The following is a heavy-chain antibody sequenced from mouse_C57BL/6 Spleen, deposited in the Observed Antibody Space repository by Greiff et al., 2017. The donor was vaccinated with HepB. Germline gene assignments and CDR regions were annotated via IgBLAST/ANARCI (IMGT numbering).Heavy chain of an antibody. J-gene: IGHJ3*01. V-gene: IGHV1-63*01. CDR3: ARSDDDYDFAWFAY. Sequence: QVQLQQSGAELVRPGTSVKMSCKASGYSFTNYWIGWAKQRPGHGLEWIGDIYPGGGYTNYNEKFKGKATLTADKSSSTAYMQFSSLTSEDSAIYYCARSDDDYDFAWFAYWGQGTLVTVSA. CDR1: GYSFTNYW. CDR2: IYPGGGYT. D-gene: IGHD2-4*01.